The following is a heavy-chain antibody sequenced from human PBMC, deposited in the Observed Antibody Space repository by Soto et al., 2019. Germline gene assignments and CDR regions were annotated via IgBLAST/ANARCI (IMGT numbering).Heavy chain of an antibody. CDR3: ARDHGGSTWFVGVYYFFGMDV. V-gene: IGHV3-48*02. CDR2: ISSSGDAI. CDR1: GFIFSDYT. D-gene: IGHD6-13*01. J-gene: IGHJ6*02. Sequence: VQLVESGGDLVQPGGSLRLSCAASGFIFSDYTMTWVRQAPGRGLEFVSHISSSGDAIFYAESVKGRFTVSRDNAKNSLYLQMNSLRDDDTAVYFCARDHGGSTWFVGVYYFFGMDVWGHGTAVTVSS.